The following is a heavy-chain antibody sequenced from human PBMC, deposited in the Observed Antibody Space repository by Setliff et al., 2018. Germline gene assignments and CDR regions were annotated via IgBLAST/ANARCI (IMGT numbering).Heavy chain of an antibody. D-gene: IGHD3-9*01. J-gene: IGHJ4*02. V-gene: IGHV4-59*12. Sequence: PSETLSLTCTVSGGSISSYYWSWIRQPPGKGLEWIGSIYHSGSTYYNPSLKSRVTISVDTSKNQFSLKLSSVTAADTAVYYCARDGPAVLRYFDWLLYYFDYWGQGTLVTVSS. CDR2: IYHSGST. CDR1: GGSISSYY. CDR3: ARDGPAVLRYFDWLLYYFDY.